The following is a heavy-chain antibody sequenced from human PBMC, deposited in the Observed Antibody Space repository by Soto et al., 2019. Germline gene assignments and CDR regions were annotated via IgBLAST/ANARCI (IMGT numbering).Heavy chain of an antibody. CDR2: IIPIFGTA. D-gene: IGHD3-9*01. Sequence: QVQLVQSGAEVKKPGSSVKVSCKASGGTFSSYAISWVRQAPGQGLEWMGGIIPIFGTANYAQKFQGRVTITADESTSTAYMELSSLRSEDTAVYYCARDGDYDILTGYYITDNWFDPWGQGTLVTVSS. CDR1: GGTFSSYA. J-gene: IGHJ5*02. CDR3: ARDGDYDILTGYYITDNWFDP. V-gene: IGHV1-69*12.